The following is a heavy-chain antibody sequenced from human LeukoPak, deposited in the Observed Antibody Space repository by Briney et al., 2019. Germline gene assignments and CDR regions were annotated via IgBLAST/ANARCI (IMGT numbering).Heavy chain of an antibody. Sequence: SETLSLTCTVSGYSINSGYYWGWIRQPPGKGLGWIGYMYNSDITTNPSLASRVTISGDTSKSQFSLSLTSVTDADTAIYYCTRRFFLRRRKDAFDIWGQGIMVIVSS. CDR2: MYNSDIT. J-gene: IGHJ3*02. V-gene: IGHV4-38-2*02. D-gene: IGHD3-3*01. CDR1: GYSINSGYY. CDR3: TRRFFLRRRKDAFDI.